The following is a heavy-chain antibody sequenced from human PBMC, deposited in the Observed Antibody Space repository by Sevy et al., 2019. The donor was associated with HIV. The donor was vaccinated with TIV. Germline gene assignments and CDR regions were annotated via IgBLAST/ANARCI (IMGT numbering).Heavy chain of an antibody. J-gene: IGHJ4*02. CDR1: GGSITSLS. D-gene: IGHD1-26*01. Sequence: ETLSLTCTVSGGSITSLSWNWIRQPPGKGLEWIANIYYNGHINYNPSLKSRVTLSLNTSKNQFSLRLSSVTAADTAMYYCAGENAWGRGYSWGQGTLVTVSS. CDR3: AGENAWGRGYS. CDR2: IYYNGHI. V-gene: IGHV4-59*08.